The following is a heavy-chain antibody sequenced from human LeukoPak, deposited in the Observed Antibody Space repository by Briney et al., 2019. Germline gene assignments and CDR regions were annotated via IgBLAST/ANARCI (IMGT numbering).Heavy chain of an antibody. Sequence: SETLSLTCTASGGSISSFYWSWIRQPPGKGLQWIGYIYYSGITRYNPSLKSRVTISVDTSKNQFSLKLSSVTAADTAVYYCASGGYSGYTFDYWGQGILVNVS. CDR1: GGSISSFY. D-gene: IGHD5-12*01. CDR2: IYYSGIT. CDR3: ASGGYSGYTFDY. V-gene: IGHV4-59*01. J-gene: IGHJ4*02.